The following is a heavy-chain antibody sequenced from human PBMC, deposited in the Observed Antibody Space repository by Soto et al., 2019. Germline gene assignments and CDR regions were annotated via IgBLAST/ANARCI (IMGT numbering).Heavy chain of an antibody. CDR3: ARWRDSGYYCYSWFDP. CDR2: ISAYNGNT. D-gene: IGHD5-12*01. CDR1: GYTFTSYG. J-gene: IGHJ5*02. V-gene: IGHV1-18*01. Sequence: QVQLVQSGAEVKKPGASVKVSCKASGYTFTSYGISWVRQAPGQGLEWMGWISAYNGNTNYAQKLQGRVTMTTDTSTSTAYMERRSLRSDDTAVYYCARWRDSGYYCYSWFDPWGQGTLVTVSS.